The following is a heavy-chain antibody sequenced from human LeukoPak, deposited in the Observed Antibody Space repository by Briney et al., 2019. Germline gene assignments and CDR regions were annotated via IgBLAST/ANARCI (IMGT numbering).Heavy chain of an antibody. CDR1: GGSISSSRDY. J-gene: IGHJ2*01. CDR3: ARRILRFLEIDL. V-gene: IGHV4-39*01. Sequence: PSETLSLTCTVSGGSISSSRDYWGWIRQPPGKGLEWIGSIYYSGSTYYNPSLKSRVTISVDTSKNQFSLKLRSVTAADTAVYYCARRILRFLEIDLWGRGTLVTVSS. CDR2: IYYSGST. D-gene: IGHD3-3*01.